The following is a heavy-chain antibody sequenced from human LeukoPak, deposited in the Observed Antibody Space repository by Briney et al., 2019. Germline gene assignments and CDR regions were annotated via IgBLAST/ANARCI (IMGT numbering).Heavy chain of an antibody. J-gene: IGHJ4*02. CDR1: GFTFSSYG. V-gene: IGHV3-30*02. Sequence: GGSLRLSCAASGFTFSSYGMHWVRQAPGKGLEWVAFIRYDGSNKYYADSVKGRFTISRDNSKNTLYLQMNSLRAEDTAVYYCAKGYRGDYVWGSYRYDPLGYFDYWGQGTLVTVSS. D-gene: IGHD3-16*02. CDR2: IRYDGSNK. CDR3: AKGYRGDYVWGSYRYDPLGYFDY.